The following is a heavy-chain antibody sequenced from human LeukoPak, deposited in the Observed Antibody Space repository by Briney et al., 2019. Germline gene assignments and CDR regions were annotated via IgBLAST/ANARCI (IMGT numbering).Heavy chain of an antibody. D-gene: IGHD3-9*01. J-gene: IGHJ6*03. V-gene: IGHV4-4*07. CDR3: AREYYDILTGYSAYYYYYYMDV. CDR1: GGSISSYY. Sequence: SETLSLTCTVSGGSISSYYWSWIRQPAGKGLEWIGRIYTSGSTNYNPSLKSRVTMSVDTSKNQFSLKLSSVTAADTAVYYCAREYYDILTGYSAYYYYYYMDVWGKGTTVTISS. CDR2: IYTSGST.